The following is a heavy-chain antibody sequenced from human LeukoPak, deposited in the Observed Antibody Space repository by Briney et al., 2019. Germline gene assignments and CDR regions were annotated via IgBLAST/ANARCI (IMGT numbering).Heavy chain of an antibody. V-gene: IGHV3-30-3*01. Sequence: GRSLRPSCAASGFTFSSYAMHWVRQAPGKGLEWVAVISYDGSNKYYADSVKGRFTISRDNSKNTLYLQMNSLRAEDTAVYYCARASLYCTNGVCYVLDYWGQGTLVTVSS. J-gene: IGHJ4*02. CDR1: GFTFSSYA. D-gene: IGHD2-8*01. CDR3: ARASLYCTNGVCYVLDY. CDR2: ISYDGSNK.